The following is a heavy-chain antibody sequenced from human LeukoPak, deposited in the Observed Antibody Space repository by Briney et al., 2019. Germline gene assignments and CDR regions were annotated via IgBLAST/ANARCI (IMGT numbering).Heavy chain of an antibody. CDR2: ISSSGDTI. CDR1: GFTFSDYY. J-gene: IGHJ4*02. D-gene: IGHD6-19*01. Sequence: GGSLRLSCAVSGFTFSDYYMSWIRQPPGKGLEWVSYISSSGDTIYYADSVKGRFTISRDNAKNSLYLQMNSLRADDTAVYYCASIPVADLTVHYWGQGTLVTVSS. CDR3: ASIPVADLTVHY. V-gene: IGHV3-11*01.